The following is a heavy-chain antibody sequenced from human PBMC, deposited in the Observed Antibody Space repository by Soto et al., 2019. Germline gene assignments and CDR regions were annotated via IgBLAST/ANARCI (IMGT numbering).Heavy chain of an antibody. J-gene: IGHJ4*02. Sequence: QVQLVQSGAQVKKPGASVKVSCKASGYTFSSSSISWVRQAPGQGLECMGWISVYNGNTNYAQTHQGRVSMSTDRSTGTGYMELRSLRSDDTAVYYCARKAAGGFDSWGQGTRVTVSS. CDR3: ARKAAGGFDS. CDR2: ISVYNGNT. V-gene: IGHV1-18*01. CDR1: GYTFSSSS. D-gene: IGHD6-13*01.